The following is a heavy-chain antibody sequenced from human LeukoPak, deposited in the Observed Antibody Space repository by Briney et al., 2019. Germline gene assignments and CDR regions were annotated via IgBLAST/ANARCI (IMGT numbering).Heavy chain of an antibody. CDR3: ARAAGKYSGFKI. CDR1: GYTFTGYY. J-gene: IGHJ6*04. Sequence: ASVKVSCKASGYTFTGYYMHWVRQAPGQGLEWMGWINPNSGGTNYAQKFQGRVTMTRDTSISTAYMELSKLRSDDTAVYYCARAAGKYSGFKIWGKGTTVTVSS. V-gene: IGHV1-2*02. D-gene: IGHD5-12*01. CDR2: INPNSGGT.